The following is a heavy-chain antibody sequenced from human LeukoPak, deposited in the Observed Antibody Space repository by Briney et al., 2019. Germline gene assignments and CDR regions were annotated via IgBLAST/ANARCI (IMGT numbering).Heavy chain of an antibody. V-gene: IGHV4-30-2*05. CDR1: GGSISSGGYY. D-gene: IGHD3-10*01. CDR3: ARGFGSGNYYYGWFDP. Sequence: PSETLSLTCTVSGGSISSGGYYWSWIRQPPGKGLEWIGYIYHSGSTLYNPSLKSRIIISRDVSRNQFSLQLTSVTAADTAVYYCARGFGSGNYYYGWFDPWGQGALVTVSS. CDR2: IYHSGST. J-gene: IGHJ5*02.